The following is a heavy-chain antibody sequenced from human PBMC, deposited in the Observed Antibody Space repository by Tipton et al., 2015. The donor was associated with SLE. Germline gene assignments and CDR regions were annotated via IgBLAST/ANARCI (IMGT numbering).Heavy chain of an antibody. D-gene: IGHD1-1*01. J-gene: IGHJ3*01. CDR2: IYHSGNT. CDR1: GGSIRSGSYY. V-gene: IGHV4-39*01. Sequence: TLSLTCTVSGGSIRSGSYYWTWIRQPAGTGLEWIGSIYHSGNTYYNPSLMSRVTISVDTSQNQFSLRLTSVTAADTAVYYCGRHKTATRAFDFWGQGTLVTVSS. CDR3: GRHKTATRAFDF.